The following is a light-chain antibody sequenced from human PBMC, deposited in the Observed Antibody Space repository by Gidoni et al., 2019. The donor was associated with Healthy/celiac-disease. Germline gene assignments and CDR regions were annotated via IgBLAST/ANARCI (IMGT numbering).Light chain of an antibody. J-gene: IGKJ2*01. CDR3: LQDYNYPFT. V-gene: IGKV1-6*01. Sequence: AIQMTQCPSSLSASVGDRVTITCRASQGIRNDLGWYQQKPGKAPKLLIYAASSLHSGVPSRFSGSGSGTDFTLTISSLQPEDFATYYCLQDYNYPFTFGQGTKLEIK. CDR1: QGIRND. CDR2: AAS.